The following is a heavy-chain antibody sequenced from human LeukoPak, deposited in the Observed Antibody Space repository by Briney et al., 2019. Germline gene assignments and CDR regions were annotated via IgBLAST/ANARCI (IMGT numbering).Heavy chain of an antibody. V-gene: IGHV1-2*06. CDR1: GYTFTGYY. J-gene: IGHJ5*02. CDR3: ARPYYDWSNEFYP. CDR2: INRNSGGT. Sequence: GASVKVSCKASGYTFTGYYMHWVRQAPGQGLEWMGRINRNSGGTNYAQKFQGRVTMTRDTSISTAYMELSRLRSDDTAVYYCARPYYDWSNEFYPWGQGTLVTVSS. D-gene: IGHD3-22*01.